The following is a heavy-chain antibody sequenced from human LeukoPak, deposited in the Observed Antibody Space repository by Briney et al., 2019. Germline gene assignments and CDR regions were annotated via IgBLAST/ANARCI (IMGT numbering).Heavy chain of an antibody. D-gene: IGHD4-17*01. CDR1: GCSISSYY. CDR2: IYYSGST. J-gene: IGHJ4*02. Sequence: SETLSLTCAVSGCSISSYYWSWIRQPPGKGLEWIGYIYYSGSTNYNPSLKSRVTISVETSKNQCSLNLSSVTAADTAVYYCATASYGDFDYWGQGTLVTASS. CDR3: ATASYGDFDY. V-gene: IGHV4-59*01.